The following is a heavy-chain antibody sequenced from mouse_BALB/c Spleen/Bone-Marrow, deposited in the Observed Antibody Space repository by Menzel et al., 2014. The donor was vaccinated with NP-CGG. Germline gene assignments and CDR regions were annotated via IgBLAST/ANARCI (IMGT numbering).Heavy chain of an antibody. CDR1: GFTFSSYA. Sequence: EVKLMEPGGGLVKPGGSLKLSCAASGFTFSSYAMSWVRQTPEKRLEWVATISSGGSYTYYPDSVKGRFTISRDNAKNTLYLQMSSLRSEDTAMYYCARHDGYYAMDYWGQGTSVTVSS. CDR2: ISSGGSYT. CDR3: ARHDGYYAMDY. J-gene: IGHJ4*01. V-gene: IGHV5-9-3*01. D-gene: IGHD2-3*01.